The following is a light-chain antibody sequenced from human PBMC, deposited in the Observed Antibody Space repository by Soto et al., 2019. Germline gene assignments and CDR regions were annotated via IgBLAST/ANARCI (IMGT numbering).Light chain of an antibody. CDR2: AAS. V-gene: IGKV1-27*01. Sequence: DVQMTQSPSSLSASVGDRVTITCRASQGIAPYLAWFQQKPGKVPKLLIYAASTLQSGVPSRFSGSGSGTDFTLTISSLQPEDVATYYCQQYNNWPPGYTFGQGTKLEIK. J-gene: IGKJ2*01. CDR1: QGIAPY. CDR3: QQYNNWPPGYT.